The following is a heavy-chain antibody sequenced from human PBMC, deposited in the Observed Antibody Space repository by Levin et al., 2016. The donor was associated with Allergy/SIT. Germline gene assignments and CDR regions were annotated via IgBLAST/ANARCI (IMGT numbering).Heavy chain of an antibody. Sequence: WIRQPPGKGLEWISYISRSGDSIIYADSVKGRFSISRDNTKNSLYLQLNSLRVEDTAVYYCARDIYVVGATEYFHHWGQGTLVTVSS. J-gene: IGHJ1*01. CDR2: ISRSGDSI. V-gene: IGHV3-11*01. D-gene: IGHD1-26*01. CDR3: ARDIYVVGATEYFHH.